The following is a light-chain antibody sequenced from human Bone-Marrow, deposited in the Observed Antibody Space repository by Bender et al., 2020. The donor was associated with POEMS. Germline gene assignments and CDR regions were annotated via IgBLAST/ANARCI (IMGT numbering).Light chain of an antibody. V-gene: IGLV2-23*02. CDR1: SSDVGTYDL. CDR3: CSYAGNSAWV. J-gene: IGLJ3*02. Sequence: QSALTQPASVSGSPGQSITISCTGTSSDVGTYDLVSWYHQSPGKAPKLLISEVNKRPSGVSDRFSGSKSANTASLTISGLQAEDEADYYCCSYAGNSAWVFGGGTKLTVL. CDR2: EVN.